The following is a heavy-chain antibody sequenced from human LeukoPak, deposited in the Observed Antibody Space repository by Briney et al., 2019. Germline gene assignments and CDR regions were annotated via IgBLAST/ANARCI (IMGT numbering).Heavy chain of an antibody. J-gene: IGHJ4*02. D-gene: IGHD6-13*01. V-gene: IGHV3-48*03. CDR2: ISNSDTTI. CDR3: AKAPLAAAGGLKYFDY. CDR1: EFTFRSYE. Sequence: GGSLRLSCAASEFTFRSYEMNWVRQAPGKGLEWISYISNSDTTIDYADSVKGRFTISRDNAKNSLYLQMNSLRAEDTAVYYCAKAPLAAAGGLKYFDYWGQGTLVTVSS.